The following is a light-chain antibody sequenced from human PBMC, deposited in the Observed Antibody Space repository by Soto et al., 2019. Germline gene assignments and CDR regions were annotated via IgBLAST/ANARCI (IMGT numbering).Light chain of an antibody. CDR1: QSISSW. J-gene: IGKJ1*01. CDR2: KAS. V-gene: IGKV1-5*03. CDR3: QQYNSYSWT. Sequence: DIQMTQSPSTLSASVGDRVTITCRASQSISSWLAWYQQKPGKAPKLLIYKASSLESGVPSRFSGSGSGTEFSLTITSLQPEDFATYYCQQYNSYSWTFGQVTKADIK.